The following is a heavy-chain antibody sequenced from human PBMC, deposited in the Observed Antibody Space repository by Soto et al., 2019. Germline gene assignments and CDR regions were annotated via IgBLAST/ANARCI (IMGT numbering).Heavy chain of an antibody. J-gene: IGHJ4*02. CDR2: ISGRGDFT. CDR1: GFAFSSYA. Sequence: EVQVLESGGGLVQPGGSLRLSCAASGFAFSSYAMSWVRQAPGKGLERVSSISGRGDFTYYADSVRGRFTASRDNSMDTLSLQMNGLRAEDTAIYYCAKAGDTGNHYFDRWGQGTLVTVSS. CDR3: AKAGDTGNHYFDR. V-gene: IGHV3-23*01. D-gene: IGHD5-18*01.